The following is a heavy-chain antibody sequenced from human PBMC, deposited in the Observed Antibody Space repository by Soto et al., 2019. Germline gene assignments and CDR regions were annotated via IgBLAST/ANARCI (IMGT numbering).Heavy chain of an antibody. J-gene: IGHJ6*02. CDR3: QYRSSWYSANGMDV. Sequence: PSETLSLTCTVSGGSISSSSYYWGWIRQPPGKGLEWIGSIYYSGSTYYNPSLKSRVTISVDTSKNQFSLKLSSVTAADTAVYYCQYRSSWYSANGMDVWGQGTTVTGSS. CDR2: IYYSGST. CDR1: GGSISSSSYY. D-gene: IGHD6-13*01. V-gene: IGHV4-39*01.